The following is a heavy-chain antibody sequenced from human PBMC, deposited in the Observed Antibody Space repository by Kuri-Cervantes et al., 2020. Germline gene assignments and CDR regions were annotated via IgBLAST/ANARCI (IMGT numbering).Heavy chain of an antibody. CDR2: IYYSGST. Sequence: SETLSLTCTVSGGSISSYYWSWIRQPPGKGLEWIGYIYYSGSTNYNPSLKSRVTISVDTSKNQFSLKLSSVTAADTAVYYCATRGRGEARYCSSTSCYEGWFDPWGQGTLVTVS. J-gene: IGHJ5*02. V-gene: IGHV4-59*12. CDR3: ATRGRGEARYCSSTSCYEGWFDP. CDR1: GGSISSYY. D-gene: IGHD2-2*01.